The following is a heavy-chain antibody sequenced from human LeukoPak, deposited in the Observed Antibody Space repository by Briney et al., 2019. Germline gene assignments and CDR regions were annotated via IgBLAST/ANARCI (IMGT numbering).Heavy chain of an antibody. J-gene: IGHJ3*02. CDR2: INHSGST. Sequence: SETLSLTCAVYGGSFSGYYWSWIRQPPGKGLEWIGEINHSGSTNYNPSLKSRVTISVDTSKNQFSLKLSSVTASDTDVYYCARDTGLGGQSYDAFDIWGQGTMVTVSS. V-gene: IGHV4-34*01. CDR1: GGSFSGYY. CDR3: ARDTGLGGQSYDAFDI. D-gene: IGHD3/OR15-3a*01.